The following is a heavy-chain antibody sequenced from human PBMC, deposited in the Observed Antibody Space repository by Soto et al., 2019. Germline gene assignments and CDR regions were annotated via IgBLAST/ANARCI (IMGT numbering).Heavy chain of an antibody. J-gene: IGHJ5*02. D-gene: IGHD2-2*01. CDR3: ARDAIVLVPAAIGWFDP. V-gene: IGHV1-18*01. CDR1: GYTFTSYG. CDR2: ISAYNGNT. Sequence: QVQLVQSGAEVKKPGASVKVSCKASGYTFTSYGISWVRQAPGQGREWMGWISAYNGNTNYAQKLQGRVTMTTDTSTSTAYMELRSLRSDDTAVYYCARDAIVLVPAAIGWFDPWGQGTLVTVSS.